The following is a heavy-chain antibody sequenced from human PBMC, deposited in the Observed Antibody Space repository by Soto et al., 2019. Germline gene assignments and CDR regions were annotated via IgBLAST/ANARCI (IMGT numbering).Heavy chain of an antibody. CDR3: ARGRMVATREYYFDY. CDR2: ISYDGSNK. Sequence: QVQLVESGGGVVQPGRSLRLSCAASGFTFSSYAMHWVRQAPGKGLEWVAVISYDGSNKYYADSVKGRFTISRDNSKNTLYLQMNSLRAEDTAVYYCARGRMVATREYYFDYWGQGTLVTVSS. V-gene: IGHV3-30-3*01. D-gene: IGHD5-12*01. CDR1: GFTFSSYA. J-gene: IGHJ4*02.